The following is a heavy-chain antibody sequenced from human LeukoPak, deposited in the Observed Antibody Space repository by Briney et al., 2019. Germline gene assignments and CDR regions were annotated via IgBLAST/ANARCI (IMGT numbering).Heavy chain of an antibody. CDR2: IRYDGSSK. CDR1: GFTFSSYG. J-gene: IGHJ4*02. CDR3: ARKWIVGAASYFGY. V-gene: IGHV3-30*02. D-gene: IGHD1-26*01. Sequence: PGGSLRLSCAASGFTFSSYGMHWVRQAPGEGLEWVAFIRYDGSSKYYADSVKGRFTISRDNAKNTLYLQMSSLRDEDTAVYYCARKWIVGAASYFGYWGQGTLVTVSS.